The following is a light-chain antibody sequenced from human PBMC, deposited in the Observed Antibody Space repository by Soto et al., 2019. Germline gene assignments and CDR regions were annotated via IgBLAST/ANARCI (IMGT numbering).Light chain of an antibody. Sequence: QSALTQPPSVSGSPGQSITISCTGSSSDVGGCNFVSWYQQHPGKFPKLMIYEVTNRPSGVSIRFSGSKSGNTASLTISGLRAEDEAAYYCHSFSSTGIHVLGPGTKVTVL. CDR3: HSFSSTGIHV. J-gene: IGLJ1*01. CDR1: SSDVGGCNF. CDR2: EVT. V-gene: IGLV2-14*01.